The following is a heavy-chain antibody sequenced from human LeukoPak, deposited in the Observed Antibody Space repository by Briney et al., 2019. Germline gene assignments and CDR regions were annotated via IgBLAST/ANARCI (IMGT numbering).Heavy chain of an antibody. V-gene: IGHV3-9*01. J-gene: IGHJ6*03. CDR3: AKDAASGYDRYFNYYMDV. CDR2: IGWNSGSI. D-gene: IGHD5-12*01. CDR1: GFTFSSYA. Sequence: GGSLRLSCAASGFTFSSYAMSWVRQAPGKGLEWVSGIGWNSGSIGYADSVKGRFTISRDNAKNSLYLQMNSLRAEDTALYYCAKDAASGYDRYFNYYMDVWGKGTTVTISS.